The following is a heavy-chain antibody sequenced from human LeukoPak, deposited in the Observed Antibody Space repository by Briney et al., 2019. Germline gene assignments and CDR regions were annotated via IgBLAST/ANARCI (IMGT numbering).Heavy chain of an antibody. J-gene: IGHJ4*02. CDR2: IYYSGST. Sequence: KPSETLSLTCTVSGGSISSSSYYWGWIRQPPGKGLEWIGSIYYSGSTYYNPSLKSRVTISVDTSKNQFSLKLSSVTAADTAVYYCARDLADDYVWGSYRGAFDYWGQGTLVTVSS. CDR3: ARDLADDYVWGSYRGAFDY. V-gene: IGHV4-39*07. CDR1: GGSISSSSYY. D-gene: IGHD3-16*02.